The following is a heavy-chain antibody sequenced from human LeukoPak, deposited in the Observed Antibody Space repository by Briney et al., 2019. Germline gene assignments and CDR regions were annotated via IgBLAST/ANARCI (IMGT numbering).Heavy chain of an antibody. CDR3: ARGLSTEVANYYFDY. J-gene: IGHJ4*02. CDR2: IYYSGST. V-gene: IGHV4-59*02. Sequence: SETLSLTCTVSGGSVSFYYWSWIRQPPGKGLEWIGYIYYSGSTNYNPSLKSRVTISVDTSKNQFSLKVSSVTAADTAVYYCARGLSTEVANYYFDYWGQGTLVTVSS. CDR1: GGSVSFYY. D-gene: IGHD5-12*01.